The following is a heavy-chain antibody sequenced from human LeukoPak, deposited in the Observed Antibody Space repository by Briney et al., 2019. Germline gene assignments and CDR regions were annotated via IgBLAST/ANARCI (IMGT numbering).Heavy chain of an antibody. D-gene: IGHD3-22*01. CDR1: GFTFSSYG. Sequence: PGGSLRLSCAASGFTFSSYGMHWVRQAPGKGLEWVAVISYDGSNKYYADSVKGRFTISRDNSKNTLYLQMNSLRAEDTAVYYCRGGYGGDDNWGQGSLVTVSS. CDR3: RGGYGGDDN. V-gene: IGHV3-30*03. CDR2: ISYDGSNK. J-gene: IGHJ4*02.